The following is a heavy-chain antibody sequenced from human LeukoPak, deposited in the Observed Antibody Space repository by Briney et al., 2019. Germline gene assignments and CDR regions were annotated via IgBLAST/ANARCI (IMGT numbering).Heavy chain of an antibody. CDR2: IKQDGSEK. CDR1: GFAFSNYW. J-gene: IGHJ4*02. V-gene: IGHV3-7*01. CDR3: ARDSRALPS. Sequence: GGSLRLSCAASGFAFSNYWMSWVRQAPGKGLEWVANIKQDGSEKYYVDSVKGRFTISRDNVKNSLCLQMNSLRADDAAMYYCARDSRALPSWGQGTLVTVSS.